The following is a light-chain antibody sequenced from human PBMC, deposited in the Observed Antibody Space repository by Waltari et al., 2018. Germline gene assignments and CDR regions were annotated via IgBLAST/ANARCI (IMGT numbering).Light chain of an antibody. CDR3: QQYDTFSAT. Sequence: DIQMTQSPSTLSASVGDRVTITCRASQSISSWLAWYQQKPGKAPKLLIYKASYLESGVPSRFSGSGSGTEFTLTITSLQPDASATYYCQQYDTFSATFGPGTTVDI. J-gene: IGKJ1*01. V-gene: IGKV1-5*03. CDR1: QSISSW. CDR2: KAS.